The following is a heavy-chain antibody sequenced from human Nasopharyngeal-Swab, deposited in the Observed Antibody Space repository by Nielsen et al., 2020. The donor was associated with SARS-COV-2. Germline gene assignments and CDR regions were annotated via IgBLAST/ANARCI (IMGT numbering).Heavy chain of an antibody. D-gene: IGHD3-10*01. J-gene: IGHJ4*02. Sequence: RQAPGKGLEWIGEINHSGSTNYNPSLKSRVTISVDTSKNQFSLKLSSVTAADTAAYYCARVLIGTPAYGSGTIDYWGQGTLVTVSS. CDR3: ARVLIGTPAYGSGTIDY. V-gene: IGHV4-34*01. CDR2: INHSGST.